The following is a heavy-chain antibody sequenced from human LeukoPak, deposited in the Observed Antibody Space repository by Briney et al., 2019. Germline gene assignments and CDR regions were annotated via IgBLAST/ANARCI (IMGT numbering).Heavy chain of an antibody. CDR3: ATDTELEGGATPGLTRY. V-gene: IGHV1-46*01. D-gene: IGHD1-26*01. Sequence: ASVKVSCKASGYTFTSYYMHWVRQAPGQGLEWMGIINPSGGSTSYAQKFQGRVTMTRDTSTSTVYMELSSLRSEDTAVYYCATDTELEGGATPGLTRYWGQGTLVTVSS. CDR2: INPSGGST. J-gene: IGHJ4*02. CDR1: GYTFTSYY.